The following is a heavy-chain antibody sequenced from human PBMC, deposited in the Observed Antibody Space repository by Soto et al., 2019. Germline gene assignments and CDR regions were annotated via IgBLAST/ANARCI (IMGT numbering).Heavy chain of an antibody. Sequence: VQLVASGGGLVQPGGSLRLSCAASGLTFSSYEMNWVRQAPGKGLEWVSYISSGGGTTYYADSVKGRFTISRDNAKNSLYLQMNSLRAEDTAVYYCARQELSAFDIWGQGTMVTVSS. V-gene: IGHV3-48*03. CDR3: ARQELSAFDI. CDR2: ISSGGGTT. D-gene: IGHD3-10*01. J-gene: IGHJ3*02. CDR1: GLTFSSYE.